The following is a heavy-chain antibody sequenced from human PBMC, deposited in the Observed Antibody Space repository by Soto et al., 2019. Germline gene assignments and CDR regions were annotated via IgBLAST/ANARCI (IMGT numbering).Heavy chain of an antibody. CDR3: ASARHIGP. Sequence: GGSLRLSCAASGFTFSNYWMSWVRQAPGKGLEWVANIKEDGSERNYVDSVKGRFTISRDNAESSLYLQMNSLRAEDTAVYYCASARHIGPWGQGTLVTVSS. J-gene: IGHJ5*02. CDR1: GFTFSNYW. CDR2: IKEDGSER. D-gene: IGHD2-21*01. V-gene: IGHV3-7*01.